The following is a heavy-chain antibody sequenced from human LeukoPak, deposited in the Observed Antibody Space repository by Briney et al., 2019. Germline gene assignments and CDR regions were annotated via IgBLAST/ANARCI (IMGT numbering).Heavy chain of an antibody. CDR2: IFYTGNT. J-gene: IGHJ6*02. CDR1: GGSIRSDYYY. D-gene: IGHD2-15*01. V-gene: IGHV4-30-4*01. CDR3: ATVVVVAATNYYYYATDV. Sequence: PSETLSLTCTVSGGSIRSDYYYWSWIRQPPGKGLEWIGYIFYTGNTHYNPSLQTRVTFSVDTSKNQFSLKLSSVTAPDTAVYFCATVVVVAATNYYYYATDVWGQGTTVTVSS.